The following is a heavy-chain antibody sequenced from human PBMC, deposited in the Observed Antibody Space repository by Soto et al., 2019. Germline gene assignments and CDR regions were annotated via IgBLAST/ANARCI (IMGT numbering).Heavy chain of an antibody. D-gene: IGHD4-17*01. J-gene: IGHJ6*02. CDR2: ISPIFGST. CDR1: GAPFRSYA. Sequence: VQLVQSGAEVKKPGSSVKVSCRASGAPFRSYAFTWVRQAPGQGLEWMGGISPIFGSTIYARQFQGRVTITADDSASTAYMELNSLSSEDTAVYYCAGDYGVYDWYGMDVWGQGTTVTVSS. V-gene: IGHV1-69*01. CDR3: AGDYGVYDWYGMDV.